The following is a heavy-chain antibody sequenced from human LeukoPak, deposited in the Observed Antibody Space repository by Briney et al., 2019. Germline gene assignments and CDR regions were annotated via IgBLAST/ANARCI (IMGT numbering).Heavy chain of an antibody. D-gene: IGHD3-22*01. CDR1: GFTFSSYG. Sequence: GGSPRLSCAASGFTFSSYGMHWVRQAPGKGLGWGAVISYDGSNKYYADSVKGRFTISRDNSKNTLYLQMNSLRAEDTAVYYCAKDLYYYDSSGYPDVRWGQGTLVTVSS. CDR3: AKDLYYYDSSGYPDVR. CDR2: ISYDGSNK. V-gene: IGHV3-30*18. J-gene: IGHJ4*02.